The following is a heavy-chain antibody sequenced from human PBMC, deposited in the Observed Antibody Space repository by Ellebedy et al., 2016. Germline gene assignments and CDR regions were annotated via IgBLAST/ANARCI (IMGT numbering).Heavy chain of an antibody. CDR1: GGSISSSSYY. CDR2: IYYTGIT. D-gene: IGHD2-15*01. V-gene: IGHV4-39*07. CDR3: LCVGYCSGGSCYYFDS. Sequence: SETLSLXCTVSGGSISSSSYYWGWIRQPPGKGLEWIGNIYYTGITYYNSSLKSRVTISVDTSKNQFSLKLSSVTAADTALYYCLCVGYCSGGSCYYFDSWGQGTLVTVSS. J-gene: IGHJ4*02.